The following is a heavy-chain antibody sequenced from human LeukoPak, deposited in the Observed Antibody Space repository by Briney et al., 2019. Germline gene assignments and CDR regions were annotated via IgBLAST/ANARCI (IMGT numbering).Heavy chain of an antibody. Sequence: SETLSLTCSVSGDSMTSNRYEWGWIRQPRGKRGEYLDSLYSSGTTYYSPSLKSRLTLSIDTSNNHFSLKLSSVTAADTAVYYCARRSSNYAVVDPWGQGTLVTVSS. CDR3: ARRSSNYAVVDP. CDR2: LYSSGTT. CDR1: GDSMTSNRYE. J-gene: IGHJ5*02. D-gene: IGHD6-13*01. V-gene: IGHV4-39*02.